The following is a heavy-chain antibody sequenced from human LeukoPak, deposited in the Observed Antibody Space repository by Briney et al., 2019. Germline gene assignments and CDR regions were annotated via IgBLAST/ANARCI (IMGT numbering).Heavy chain of an antibody. CDR1: GGSISSGSYY. V-gene: IGHV4-61*02. D-gene: IGHD4-17*01. J-gene: IGHJ6*03. Sequence: PSETLSLTCTVSGGSISSGSYYWSWIRQPAGKGLEWIGRIYTSGSTNYNPSLKSRVTISVDTSKNQFSLKLSSVTATDTAVYYCARSGVTTWGRYYYYYMDVWGNGTTVTVSS. CDR2: IYTSGST. CDR3: ARSGVTTWGRYYYYYMDV.